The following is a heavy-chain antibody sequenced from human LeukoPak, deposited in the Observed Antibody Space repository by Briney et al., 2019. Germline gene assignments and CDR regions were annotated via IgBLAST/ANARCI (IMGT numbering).Heavy chain of an antibody. D-gene: IGHD5-24*01. CDR1: GDSIGNYF. CDR3: ARRRVEMAPTSEGNWFDP. CDR2: IHYRGNT. J-gene: IGHJ5*02. V-gene: IGHV4-59*08. Sequence: SETLSLTCTVSGDSIGNYFWSWIRQPPGKGLEWIGSIHYRGNTNYNPSLKSRVTISVDTSKNLFSLNLSSVTAADTAVYRRARRRVEMAPTSEGNWFDPWGQGTLVTVSS.